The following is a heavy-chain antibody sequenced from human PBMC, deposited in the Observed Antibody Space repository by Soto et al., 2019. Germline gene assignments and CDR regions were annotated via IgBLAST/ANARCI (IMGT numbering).Heavy chain of an antibody. J-gene: IGHJ3*02. CDR1: GGSFSAYC. CDR2: INHSGTT. Sequence: PSETLSLTCAVSGGSFSAYCWTWIRQSPGKGLEWIGEINHSGTTNYNPSLKSRVTISVDTSKNQFSLNLSFMTAADTAVYYCARVQVRRGNGSGYLNGFDIWGQGTMVTVSS. D-gene: IGHD3-3*01. V-gene: IGHV4-34*01. CDR3: ARVQVRRGNGSGYLNGFDI.